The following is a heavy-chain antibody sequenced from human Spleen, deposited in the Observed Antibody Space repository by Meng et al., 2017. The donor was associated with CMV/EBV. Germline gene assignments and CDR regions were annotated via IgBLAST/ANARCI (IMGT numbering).Heavy chain of an antibody. CDR2: IYYSGST. Sequence: QLQLQESGPGLVKPSETLSLTCTVSGGSISSSSYYWGWIRQPPGKGLEWIVSIYYSGSTYYNPSLKSRVTISVDTSKNQFSLKLSSVTAADTAVYYCAREGPYGDYGWFDLWGRGTLVNVSS. CDR1: GGSISSSSYY. D-gene: IGHD4-17*01. CDR3: AREGPYGDYGWFDL. V-gene: IGHV4-39*07. J-gene: IGHJ2*01.